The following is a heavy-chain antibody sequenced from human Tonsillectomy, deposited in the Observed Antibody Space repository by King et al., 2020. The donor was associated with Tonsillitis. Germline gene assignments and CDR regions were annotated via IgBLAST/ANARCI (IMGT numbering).Heavy chain of an antibody. D-gene: IGHD3-3*01. V-gene: IGHV3-15*01. CDR1: GFTFTNAW. CDR2: IKSKTDGGTT. Sequence: VQLVESGGGLVKPGGSLRLSCAASGFTFTNAWMSWVRQAPGKGLEWDGRIKSKTDGGTTDYAAPVKGRFIISRDDSKNTLYLQMNSLKTEDTAVYYCTTAAYYDFWSGYFPFDYWGQGTLVTVSS. J-gene: IGHJ4*02. CDR3: TTAAYYDFWSGYFPFDY.